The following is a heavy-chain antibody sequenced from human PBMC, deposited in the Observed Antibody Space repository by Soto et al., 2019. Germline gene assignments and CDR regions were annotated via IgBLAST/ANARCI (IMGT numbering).Heavy chain of an antibody. D-gene: IGHD3-16*01. Sequence: QVQLVESGGGVVQPGRSLRLSCAASGFTFSSYGMHWVRQAPGKGLEWVAVIWYDGSNKYYADSVKGRFTISRDNSKNTLYLQMNSLRAEATAVYYCARRWGYDAFDIWGQGTMVTVSS. V-gene: IGHV3-33*01. CDR2: IWYDGSNK. CDR1: GFTFSSYG. J-gene: IGHJ3*02. CDR3: ARRWGYDAFDI.